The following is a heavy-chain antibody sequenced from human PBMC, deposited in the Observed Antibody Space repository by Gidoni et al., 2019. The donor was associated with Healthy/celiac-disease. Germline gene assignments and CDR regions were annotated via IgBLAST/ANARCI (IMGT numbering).Heavy chain of an antibody. CDR3: ARGVDSSSWYYFDY. CDR1: GGSISSYY. V-gene: IGHV4-59*01. D-gene: IGHD6-13*01. CDR2: IYYSGST. Sequence: QVQLQESGPGLVKPSETLSLTCTVSGGSISSYYWSWIRQPPGKGLEWIGYIYYSGSTNYNPSLKSRVTISVDTSKNQFSLKLSSVTAADTAVYYCARGVDSSSWYYFDYWGQGTLVTVSS. J-gene: IGHJ4*02.